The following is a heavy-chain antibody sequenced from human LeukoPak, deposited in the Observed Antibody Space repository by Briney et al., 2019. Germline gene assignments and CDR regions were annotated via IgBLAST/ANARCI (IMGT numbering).Heavy chain of an antibody. V-gene: IGHV4-34*01. CDR2: INHSGST. J-gene: IGHJ4*02. CDR3: ARIPRVLYCTNGVCRRYYFDY. D-gene: IGHD2-8*01. Sequence: SETLSLTCAVYGGSFSGYYWSWIRQPPGKGLEWIGEINHSGSTNYNPSLKSRVTISEDTSKNQFSLKLSSVTAADTAVYYCARIPRVLYCTNGVCRRYYFDYWGQGTLVTVSS. CDR1: GGSFSGYY.